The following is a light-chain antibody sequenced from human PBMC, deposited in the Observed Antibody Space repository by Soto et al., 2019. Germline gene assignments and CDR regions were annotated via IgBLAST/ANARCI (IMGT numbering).Light chain of an antibody. Sequence: QSAPTQPASVSGSPGQPITISCTGTSSDVGAYNYVSWYQQHPGRAPKLLIYDVIYRPSGVSNRFSGSKSGNAASLTISGLQADDEADYYCSSYTANNTLVFGGVTKLTVL. CDR3: SSYTANNTLV. V-gene: IGLV2-14*01. CDR1: SSDVGAYNY. CDR2: DVI. J-gene: IGLJ2*01.